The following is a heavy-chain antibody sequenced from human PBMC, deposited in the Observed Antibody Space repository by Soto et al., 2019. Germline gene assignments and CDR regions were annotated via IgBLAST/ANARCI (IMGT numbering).Heavy chain of an antibody. Sequence: EVQLVESGGGLLKPGGSLRLSCAASGFTFSNAWMSWVRQAPGKGLEWVGRIKSKVDSATTDYAAPVKGRFSISRDDSRNTLYLQMNSLKIEDTAVYYCTTDDPINRNWGQGTLVTVSS. CDR1: GFTFSNAW. J-gene: IGHJ4*02. CDR3: TTDDPINRN. V-gene: IGHV3-15*01. CDR2: IKSKVDSATT.